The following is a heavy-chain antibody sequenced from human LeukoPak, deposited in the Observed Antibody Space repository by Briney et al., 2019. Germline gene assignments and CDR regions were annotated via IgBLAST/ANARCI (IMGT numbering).Heavy chain of an antibody. D-gene: IGHD6-19*01. Sequence: PSETLSLTCTVSGXSISSSSYYWGWVRQPPGKGLEWIGNIYYSGSTYYNPSLKSRVTISIDTSKNQFSLRLYSVTAADTAVYYCARGGYSSGWYVFDYWGQGTLVTVSS. J-gene: IGHJ4*02. CDR2: IYYSGST. V-gene: IGHV4-39*07. CDR1: GXSISSSSYY. CDR3: ARGGYSSGWYVFDY.